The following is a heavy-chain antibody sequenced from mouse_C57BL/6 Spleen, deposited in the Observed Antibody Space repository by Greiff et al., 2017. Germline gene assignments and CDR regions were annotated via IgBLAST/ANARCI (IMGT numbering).Heavy chain of an antibody. Sequence: QVHVKQPGAELVKPGASVKLSCKASGYTFTSYWMHWVKQRPGQGLEWIGMIHPNSGSTNYNEKFKSKATLTVDKSSSTAYMQLSSLTSEDSAVYYCAHTAQATGDYAMDYWGQGTSVTVSS. CDR3: AHTAQATGDYAMDY. D-gene: IGHD3-2*02. V-gene: IGHV1-64*01. CDR1: GYTFTSYW. CDR2: IHPNSGST. J-gene: IGHJ4*01.